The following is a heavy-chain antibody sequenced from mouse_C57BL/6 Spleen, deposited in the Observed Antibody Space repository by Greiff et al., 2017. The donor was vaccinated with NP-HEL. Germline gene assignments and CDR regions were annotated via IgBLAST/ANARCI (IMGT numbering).Heavy chain of an antibody. D-gene: IGHD3-3*01. Sequence: QVQLKQSGAELVKPGASVKISCKASGYAFSSYWMNWVKQRPGKGLEWIGQIYPGDGDTNYNGKFKGKATLTADKSSSTAYMQLSSLTSEDSAVYVCARSGDWLYYFDYWGQGTTLTVSS. CDR1: GYAFSSYW. CDR2: IYPGDGDT. V-gene: IGHV1-80*01. CDR3: ARSGDWLYYFDY. J-gene: IGHJ2*01.